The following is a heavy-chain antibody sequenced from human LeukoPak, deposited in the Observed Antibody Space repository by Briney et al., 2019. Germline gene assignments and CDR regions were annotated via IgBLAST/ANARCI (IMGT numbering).Heavy chain of an antibody. Sequence: ASVKVSCKGSGYTFTSYYMHWVRQAPGQGLEWMGIINPSGGSTSYAQKFQGRVTMTRDTSTSTVYMELSSLRSEDTAVYYCARSREMATIFDYWGQGTLVTVSS. CDR2: INPSGGST. V-gene: IGHV1-46*01. J-gene: IGHJ4*02. CDR1: GYTFTSYY. CDR3: ARSREMATIFDY. D-gene: IGHD5-24*01.